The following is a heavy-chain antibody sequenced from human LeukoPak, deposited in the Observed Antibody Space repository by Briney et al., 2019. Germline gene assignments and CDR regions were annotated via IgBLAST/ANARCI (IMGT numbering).Heavy chain of an antibody. Sequence: SVKVSCKASGGTFTSYAISWVRQAPGQGLEWMGGIIPIFGTANYAQKFQGRVTITTDESTSTAYMELSSLISEATAAYYCARDSLEMATPKYYFDYWGQGTLVPVSS. D-gene: IGHD5-24*01. CDR3: ARDSLEMATPKYYFDY. CDR2: IIPIFGTA. V-gene: IGHV1-69*05. CDR1: GGTFTSYA. J-gene: IGHJ4*02.